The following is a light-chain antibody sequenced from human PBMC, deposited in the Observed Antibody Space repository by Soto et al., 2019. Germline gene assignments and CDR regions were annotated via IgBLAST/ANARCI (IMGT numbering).Light chain of an antibody. V-gene: IGKV3-20*01. Sequence: EIVLTQSPGNLSLSPGERATLSCRASQSLSRTFLAWYQQKPGQAPRLLIHGASSRATGIPDRFSGSGSGTEFTLTISRLEPEDFAVYSCQQYDSSPWTFGQGTEVEI. J-gene: IGKJ1*01. CDR1: QSLSRTF. CDR3: QQYDSSPWT. CDR2: GAS.